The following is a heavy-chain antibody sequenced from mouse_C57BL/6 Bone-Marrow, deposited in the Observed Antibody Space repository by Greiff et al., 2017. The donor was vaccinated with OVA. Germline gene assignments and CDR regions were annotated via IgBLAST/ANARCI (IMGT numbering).Heavy chain of an antibody. Sequence: QVQLKQSGAELVKPGASVKLSCKASGYTFTEYTIHWVKQRSGQGLEWIGWFYPGSGSIKYNEKFKDKATLTADKSSSTVYMELSRLTSEDSAVYYCARKSHYYGSSHYYFDYWGQGTTLTVSS. V-gene: IGHV1-62-2*01. CDR3: ARKSHYYGSSHYYFDY. J-gene: IGHJ2*01. CDR1: GYTFTEYT. CDR2: FYPGSGSI. D-gene: IGHD1-1*01.